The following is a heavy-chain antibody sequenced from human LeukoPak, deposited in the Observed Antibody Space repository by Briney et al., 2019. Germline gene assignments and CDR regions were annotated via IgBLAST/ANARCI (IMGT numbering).Heavy chain of an antibody. CDR2: IDWDDDK. Sequence: SGPTLVNPTQTLTLTCTFSGFSLSTSGTCVSWIRRPPGKALEWLALIDWDDDKYYSTSLKTRLTISKDTSKNQVVLTMTNMDPVDTATYYCARIGLNYGSGSYYNTFDYWGQGTLVTVSS. V-gene: IGHV2-70*01. CDR3: ARIGLNYGSGSYYNTFDY. J-gene: IGHJ4*02. CDR1: GFSLSTSGTC. D-gene: IGHD3-10*01.